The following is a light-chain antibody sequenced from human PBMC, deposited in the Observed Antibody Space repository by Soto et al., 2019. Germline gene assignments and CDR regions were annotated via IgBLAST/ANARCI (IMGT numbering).Light chain of an antibody. V-gene: IGLV2-14*01. CDR3: LSYTSANTRV. CDR1: SSDVGGYKF. CDR2: EVN. J-gene: IGLJ3*02. Sequence: QPALTQPASVSASPGQSITISCTGTSSDVGGYKFVSWYQHHPGKAPKLMIYEVNNRPSGVSNRFSGSKSGNTASLTISGLQPEDEADYYCLSYTSANTRVFGGGTKLTVL.